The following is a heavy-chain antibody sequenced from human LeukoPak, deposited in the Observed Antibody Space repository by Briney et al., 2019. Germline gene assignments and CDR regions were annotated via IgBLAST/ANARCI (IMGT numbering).Heavy chain of an antibody. D-gene: IGHD3-22*01. J-gene: IGHJ4*02. CDR1: GGTFSSYA. CDR2: IIPIFGTA. V-gene: IGHV1-69*05. CDR3: ARDRLDSSGYDY. Sequence: SVKVSCKASGGTFSSYAITWVRQAPGQGLEWMGRIIPIFGTANYAQKFQGRVTITTDESTSTAYMELSSLRSEDTAVYYCARDRLDSSGYDYWGQGTLVTVSS.